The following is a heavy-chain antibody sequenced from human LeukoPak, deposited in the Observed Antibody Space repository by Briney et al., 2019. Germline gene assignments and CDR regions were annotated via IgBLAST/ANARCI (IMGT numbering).Heavy chain of an antibody. Sequence: SVKVSCKASGYTFTSYGISWVRQAPGQGLEWMGGIIPIFGTANYAQKFQGRVTITADESTSTAYMELSSLRAEDTAVYYCAREEYYDSGSYNWFDPWGQGTLVTVSS. CDR3: AREEYYDSGSYNWFDP. V-gene: IGHV1-69*13. J-gene: IGHJ5*02. CDR1: GYTFTSYG. CDR2: IIPIFGTA. D-gene: IGHD3-10*01.